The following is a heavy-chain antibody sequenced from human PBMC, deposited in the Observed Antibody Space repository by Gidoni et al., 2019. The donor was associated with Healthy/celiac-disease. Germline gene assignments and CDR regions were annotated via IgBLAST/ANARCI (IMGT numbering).Heavy chain of an antibody. CDR2: ISGSGGST. V-gene: IGHV3-23*01. CDR1: GFPFSSYA. Sequence: EVQLLESGGGLVQPGGSLRLSCAASGFPFSSYAMSWVRQAPGKGLEWVSAISGSGGSTYYADSVKGRFTISRDNSKNTLYLQMNSLRAEDTAVYYCAKDLTIFGVVIDYWGQGTLVTVSS. D-gene: IGHD3-3*01. J-gene: IGHJ4*02. CDR3: AKDLTIFGVVIDY.